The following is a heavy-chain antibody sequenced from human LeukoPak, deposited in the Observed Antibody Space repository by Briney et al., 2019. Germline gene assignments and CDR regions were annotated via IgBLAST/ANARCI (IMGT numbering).Heavy chain of an antibody. CDR1: GGSISSSSYY. CDR2: INHSGST. D-gene: IGHD4-17*01. CDR3: ARHLLRGLGRDFDY. J-gene: IGHJ4*02. Sequence: SETLSLTCTVSGGSISSSSYYWGWIRQPPGKGLEWIGEINHSGSTNYNPSLKSRVTISVDTSKNQFSLKLSSVTAADTAVYYCARHLLRGLGRDFDYWGQGTLVTVSS. V-gene: IGHV4-39*01.